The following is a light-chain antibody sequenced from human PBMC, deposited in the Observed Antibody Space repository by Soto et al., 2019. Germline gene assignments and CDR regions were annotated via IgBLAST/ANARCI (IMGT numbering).Light chain of an antibody. V-gene: IGKV3-20*01. CDR3: QQFDNSTGYT. Sequence: SVLTQSPGTLSLSPGERATLSCRATQSVSSSFFAWYQQKPGQPPRLLIYGASRRATGIPDRFSGSGSGTDFTLTISRLEPEDFAVYYCQQFDNSTGYTFGQGTKLEI. CDR1: QSVSSSF. J-gene: IGKJ2*01. CDR2: GAS.